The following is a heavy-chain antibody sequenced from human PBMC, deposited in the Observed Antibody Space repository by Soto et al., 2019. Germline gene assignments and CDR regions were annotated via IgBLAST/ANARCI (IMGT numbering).Heavy chain of an antibody. V-gene: IGHV3-23*01. CDR3: ARSLRGVIIDFDS. J-gene: IGHJ4*02. CDR2: ISGTTDNT. D-gene: IGHD3-10*01. Sequence: EVQLLESGGGLVQPGGSLRLSCAASGFTFSSNAMSWVRQAPGKGLERVSAISGTTDNTYYADSVKGRFTISRDNSKNTLYLQMDSLRAEDTALYYCARSLRGVIIDFDSWGQGTLVTVSS. CDR1: GFTFSSNA.